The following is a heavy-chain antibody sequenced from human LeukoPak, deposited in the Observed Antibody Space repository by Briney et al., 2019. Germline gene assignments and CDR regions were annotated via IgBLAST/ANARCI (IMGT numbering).Heavy chain of an antibody. CDR3: ARDGTAAGLYFDL. J-gene: IGHJ4*01. Sequence: PGGSLRLSCAVSGFTFSSYWMNWVRRAPGKGLEWVASIRQDGGEKSYVDSVKGRFTISRDNTKNSLYLQMSSLRAEDTAVYYCARDGTAAGLYFDLWGQGTLVTVSS. V-gene: IGHV3-7*01. CDR2: IRQDGGEK. D-gene: IGHD6-13*01. CDR1: GFTFSSYW.